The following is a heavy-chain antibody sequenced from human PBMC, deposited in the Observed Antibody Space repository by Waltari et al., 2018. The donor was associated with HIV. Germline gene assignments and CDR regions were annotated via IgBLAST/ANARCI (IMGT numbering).Heavy chain of an antibody. CDR1: GFSLNSGGVG. J-gene: IGHJ4*02. D-gene: IGHD3-10*01. CDR3: ARVVTSLYFYFDY. CDR2: IYWDDDK. Sequence: QITLKESGPSVVKPTQTLTLTCTFSGFSLNSGGVGVGWSRQPPGKALEWLALIYWDDDKRYNPSLKNRLTIKKHTSDGQVVLNMTNVDPLDTATYFCARVVTSLYFYFDYWGPGALVTVSS. V-gene: IGHV2-5*02.